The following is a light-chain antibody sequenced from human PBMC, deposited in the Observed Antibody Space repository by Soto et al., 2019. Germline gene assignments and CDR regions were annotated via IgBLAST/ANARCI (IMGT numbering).Light chain of an antibody. J-gene: IGLJ3*02. CDR2: EVS. CDR1: SRDIGIYNY. CDR3: SSFTTVSTLV. V-gene: IGLV2-14*01. Sequence: QSALTQPASVSGTPGQSITISCTGTSRDIGIYNYVSWYQNHPDKAPKLLLYEVSNRPSGVSDRFSGSKSGNTASLTISGPQPEEEADYSCSSFTTVSTLVFGGGTKLTVL.